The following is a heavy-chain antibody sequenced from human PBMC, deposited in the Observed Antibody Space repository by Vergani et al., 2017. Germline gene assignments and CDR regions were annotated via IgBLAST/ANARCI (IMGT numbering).Heavy chain of an antibody. J-gene: IGHJ3*02. D-gene: IGHD3-22*01. Sequence: EVQLVESGGGLIQPGGSLRLSCAASGFTVSSNYMSWVRQAPGKGLEWVSVIYSGGSTYYADSVKGRFTISRDNSKNTLYLQMNSLRAEDTAVYYCARESWTWDDSSGYYLSGAFDIWGQGTMVTVSS. V-gene: IGHV3-66*03. CDR1: GFTVSSNY. CDR3: ARESWTWDDSSGYYLSGAFDI. CDR2: IYSGGST.